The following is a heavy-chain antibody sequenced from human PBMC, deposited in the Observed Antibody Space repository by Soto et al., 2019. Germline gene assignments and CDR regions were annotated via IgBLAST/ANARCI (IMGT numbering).Heavy chain of an antibody. V-gene: IGHV3-73*02. Sequence: EVQLVESGGGLVQPGESLKLSCAASGFTLSGSAVHWVRQASGKGLEWVGRIRSKTHSYATEYIASVKGRFTMSRDDSNNTAYLQMNGLKTGDTAVYYCTGSGGSYSLGYWGQGTLVTVSS. J-gene: IGHJ4*02. CDR3: TGSGGSYSLGY. CDR1: GFTLSGSA. CDR2: IRSKTHSYAT. D-gene: IGHD1-26*01.